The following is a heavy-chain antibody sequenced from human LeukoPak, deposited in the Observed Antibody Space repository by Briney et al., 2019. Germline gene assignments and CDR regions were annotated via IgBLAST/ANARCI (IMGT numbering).Heavy chain of an antibody. CDR3: ATSTGSSHLGN. V-gene: IGHV4-39*01. CDR1: GGSISSSTYY. Sequence: PSETLSLTCTVSGGSISSSTYYWGWIRQPPGKGLEWIASIYYSGSTSYNPSLKSRVTISLDTSKNQFSLKLRFVTAADMAVYYCATSTGSSHLGNWGQGTLVTVSS. D-gene: IGHD2-15*01. CDR2: IYYSGST. J-gene: IGHJ4*02.